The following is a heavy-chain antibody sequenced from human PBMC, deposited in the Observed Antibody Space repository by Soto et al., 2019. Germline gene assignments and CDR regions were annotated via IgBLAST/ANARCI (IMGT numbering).Heavy chain of an antibody. Sequence: SETLSLTCGVYGGSVSGYFWSWIRQPPGKGLEWIGEINHSGSTNYNWSLKSRVTISVDTSKNQFSLKLSSVTAADTAVYYCARGKFWSAEFDYWGQGTLVT. D-gene: IGHD3-3*01. CDR1: GGSVSGYF. CDR2: INHSGST. J-gene: IGHJ4*02. CDR3: ARGKFWSAEFDY. V-gene: IGHV4-34*01.